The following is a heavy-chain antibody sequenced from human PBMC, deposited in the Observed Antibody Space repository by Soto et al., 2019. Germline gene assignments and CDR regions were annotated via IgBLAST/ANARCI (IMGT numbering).Heavy chain of an antibody. CDR2: ISSSSGYI. V-gene: IGHV3-21*01. Sequence: GGSLRLSCAASGFTFSSYSMNWVRQAPGKGLEWVSSISSSSGYIYYADSVKGRFTISRDNAKNSLSLQMNSLRAEDTAVDYCARVVDYYDPYYYYGMDVWGLGT. D-gene: IGHD3-22*01. CDR3: ARVVDYYDPYYYYGMDV. J-gene: IGHJ6*02. CDR1: GFTFSSYS.